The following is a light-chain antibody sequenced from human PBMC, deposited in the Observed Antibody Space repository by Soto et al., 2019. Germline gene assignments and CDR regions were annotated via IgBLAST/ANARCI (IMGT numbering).Light chain of an antibody. CDR1: SSDIGSYSF. Sequence: QSVLTQPPSVSGAPGQRVTISCTGISSDIGSYSFVHWYQQLPGTAPKLLIYGDANRPSGVPDRFSASKSGTSASLVITGLQAEDDADYFCQSFDNGVGHWVFGGGTKLTVL. V-gene: IGLV1-40*01. CDR2: GDA. CDR3: QSFDNGVGHWV. J-gene: IGLJ3*02.